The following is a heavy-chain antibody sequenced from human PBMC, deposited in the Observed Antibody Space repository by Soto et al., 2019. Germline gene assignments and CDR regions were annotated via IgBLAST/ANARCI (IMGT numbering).Heavy chain of an antibody. Sequence: GGSLRLSCAASGFTFDDYGMSWVRQAPGKGLEWVSGINWNGGSTGYADSVKGRFTISRDNAKNSLYLQMNSLRAEDTALYHCARFRGYDYSYYYYYMDVWGKGTTVTVSS. CDR2: INWNGGST. CDR3: ARFRGYDYSYYYYYMDV. D-gene: IGHD5-12*01. CDR1: GFTFDDYG. V-gene: IGHV3-20*01. J-gene: IGHJ6*03.